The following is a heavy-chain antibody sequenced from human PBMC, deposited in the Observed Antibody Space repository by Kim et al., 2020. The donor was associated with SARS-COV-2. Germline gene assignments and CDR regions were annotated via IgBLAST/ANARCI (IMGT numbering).Heavy chain of an antibody. CDR1: GDTVSTNSGA. CDR2: TYYRSKWYF. D-gene: IGHD6-25*01. Sequence: SQTLSLTCGISGDTVSTNSGAWNWIRQSPSRGLEWLGRTYYRSKWYFDYATSMKSRITINPDKSKNQFSLQLNSVTPEDTAVYFCSRQNNSGQDYYGLDVWGQGTTVTVSS. J-gene: IGHJ6*02. V-gene: IGHV6-1*01. CDR3: SRQNNSGQDYYGLDV.